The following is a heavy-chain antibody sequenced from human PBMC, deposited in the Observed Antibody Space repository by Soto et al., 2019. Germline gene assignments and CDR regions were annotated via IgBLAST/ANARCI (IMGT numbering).Heavy chain of an antibody. D-gene: IGHD5-12*01. CDR2: ISANNGNT. Sequence: QVQLVQSGAEVKKPGASVKVSCKASGYTFTSYGFTWVRQAPGQGLEWMGWISANNGNTNHAQNLQGRVSMTTDTSTSTAYMELRSLRSDDTAVYYCARDMGYPQPFLDFWGQGTLVTVSS. CDR3: ARDMGYPQPFLDF. J-gene: IGHJ4*02. CDR1: GYTFTSYG. V-gene: IGHV1-18*01.